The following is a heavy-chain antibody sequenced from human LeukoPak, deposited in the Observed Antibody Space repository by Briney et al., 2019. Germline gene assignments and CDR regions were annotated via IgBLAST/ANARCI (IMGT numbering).Heavy chain of an antibody. CDR2: ISSTSSTI. CDR1: GFTFSNYN. V-gene: IGHV3-48*04. Sequence: GGSLRLSCVASGFTFSNYNMNWVRQAPGKGLEWVSYISSTSSTIYYADSVKGRFTISRDNAKNSLYLQMNSLRAEDTAVYYCARVPGTWGQGTLVTVSS. CDR3: ARVPGT. J-gene: IGHJ4*02. D-gene: IGHD3-10*01.